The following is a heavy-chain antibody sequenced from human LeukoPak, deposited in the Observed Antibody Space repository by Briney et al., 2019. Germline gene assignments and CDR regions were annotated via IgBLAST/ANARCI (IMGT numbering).Heavy chain of an antibody. V-gene: IGHV4-38-2*02. J-gene: IGHJ4*02. CDR1: GDSINGHY. D-gene: IGHD3-22*01. CDR2: VYHTGST. Sequence: SETLSLTCTISGDSINGHYWSWIRQPPGKRLEWIGSVYHTGSTYYNPSLESRVTISVDTSKNHFSLKLTPVTAADTAVYYCARCNSGYYYYFDYWGQGTLVTVSS. CDR3: ARCNSGYYYYFDY.